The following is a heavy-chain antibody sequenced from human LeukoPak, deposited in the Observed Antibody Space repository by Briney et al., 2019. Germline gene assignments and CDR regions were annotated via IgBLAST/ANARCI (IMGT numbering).Heavy chain of an antibody. V-gene: IGHV1-69*05. CDR2: IIPIFGTA. J-gene: IGHJ4*02. CDR3: ARVGRIQLWSYFDY. CDR1: GGTFSSYA. D-gene: IGHD5-18*01. Sequence: ASVKVSCKASGGTFSSYAISWVRQAPGQGLEWMGGIIPIFGTANYAQKFQGRVTITTDESTSTAYMELSSLRSEDTAVYYCARVGRIQLWSYFDYWGQGTLVTVSS.